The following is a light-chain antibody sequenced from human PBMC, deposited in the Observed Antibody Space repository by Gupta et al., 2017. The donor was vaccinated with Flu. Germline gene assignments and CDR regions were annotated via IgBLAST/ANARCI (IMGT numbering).Light chain of an antibody. CDR1: QKISSY. Sequence: SSLSAAVGDRITITCRASQKISSYLKWYQQKPRKDPKLLIYAASSLQSGVPSRFSGSGSGTDFTLTISSLQPEDFATYYCQQSYSTTALTFGGGTKVEIK. J-gene: IGKJ4*01. CDR3: QQSYSTTALT. CDR2: AAS. V-gene: IGKV1-39*01.